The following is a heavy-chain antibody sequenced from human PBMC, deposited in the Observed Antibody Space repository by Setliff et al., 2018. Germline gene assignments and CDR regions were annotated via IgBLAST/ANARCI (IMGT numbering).Heavy chain of an antibody. Sequence: SETLSLTCTVSGDSISSGDYFWSWIRQPPGKGLEWIAYIYHSGSAYYNPSLKSRVTMSVDTSKNQFSLHLTSVTAADTAVYYCAREVGTSTSSDAFDGGGQGMMVTVSS. CDR2: IYHSGSA. V-gene: IGHV4-30-4*08. CDR3: AREVGTSTSSDAFDG. J-gene: IGHJ3*01. CDR1: GDSISSGDYF. D-gene: IGHD1-26*01.